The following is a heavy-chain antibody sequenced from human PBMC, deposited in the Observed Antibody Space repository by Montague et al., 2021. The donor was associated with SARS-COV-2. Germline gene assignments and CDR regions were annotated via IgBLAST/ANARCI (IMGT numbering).Heavy chain of an antibody. CDR2: IYYSGST. CDR1: GGFISSYY. Sequence: SETLSLTCTVSGGFISSYYWSWIRQPPGKGLEWIGYIYYSGSTNYNPSLKSRVTISVDTSKNQFSLKLSSVTAADTAVYYCARGAGRGSGYGKYYYYYYGMDVWGQGTRSPSP. D-gene: IGHD5-12*01. V-gene: IGHV4-59*01. J-gene: IGHJ6*02. CDR3: ARGAGRGSGYGKYYYYYYGMDV.